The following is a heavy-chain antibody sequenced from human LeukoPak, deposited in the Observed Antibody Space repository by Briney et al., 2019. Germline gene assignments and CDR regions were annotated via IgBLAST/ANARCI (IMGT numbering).Heavy chain of an antibody. CDR3: ARVRELSGSYDLDFDY. CDR2: IYYSGST. J-gene: IGHJ4*02. D-gene: IGHD1-26*01. V-gene: IGHV4-59*01. Sequence: SETLSLTCTVSGGSISTYYWSWIRQPPGKGLEWVGYIYYSGSTNYNPSLKSRVTISVDTSKNQFSLKLSSVTAADTAVYYCARVRELSGSYDLDFDYWGQGTLVTVSS. CDR1: GGSISTYY.